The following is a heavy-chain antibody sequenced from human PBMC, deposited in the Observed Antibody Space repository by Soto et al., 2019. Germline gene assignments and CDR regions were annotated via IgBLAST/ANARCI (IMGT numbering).Heavy chain of an antibody. V-gene: IGHV3-30*18. J-gene: IGHJ4*02. D-gene: IGHD1-1*01. CDR1: GFTFNSYG. CDR3: ANHDSLYRDYYSY. Sequence: QVQLVESGGGVVQPGRSLRLSCAASGFTFNSYGMHWVRQAPGKGLEWVAVVSNDGSDEYYADSVKGRFTISRDNSKNTLSLQMNSLTTEDTAVYYCANHDSLYRDYYSYWGQGTLVTVPS. CDR2: VSNDGSDE.